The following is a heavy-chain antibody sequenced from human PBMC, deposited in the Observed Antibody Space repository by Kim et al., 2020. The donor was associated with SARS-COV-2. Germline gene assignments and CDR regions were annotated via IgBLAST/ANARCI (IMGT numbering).Heavy chain of an antibody. CDR3: ARLLPHYDILTGYPRYAEYFQH. CDR1: GGSISSSSYY. J-gene: IGHJ1*01. Sequence: SETLSLTCTVSGGSISSSSYYWGWIRQPPGKGLEWIGSIYYSGSTYYNPSLKSRVTISVDTSKNQFSLKLSSVTAADTAVYYCARLLPHYDILTGYPRYAEYFQHWGQGTLVTVSS. D-gene: IGHD3-9*01. CDR2: IYYSGST. V-gene: IGHV4-39*01.